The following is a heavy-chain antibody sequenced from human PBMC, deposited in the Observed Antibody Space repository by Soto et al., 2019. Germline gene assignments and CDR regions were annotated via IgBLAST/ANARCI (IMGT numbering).Heavy chain of an antibody. D-gene: IGHD3-10*01. V-gene: IGHV4-4*02. CDR2: IYHSGST. CDR3: ARVSGSYYYGMDV. Sequence: QVQLQESGPGLVKPSGTLSLTCAVSGGSISSSNWWSWVRQPPGKGLEWIGEIYHSGSTNYNPSPXXRXXISVDKSNTQFSRTLSSVTAADTAVYYCARVSGSYYYGMDVWGQGTTVTVSS. J-gene: IGHJ6*02. CDR1: GGSISSSNW.